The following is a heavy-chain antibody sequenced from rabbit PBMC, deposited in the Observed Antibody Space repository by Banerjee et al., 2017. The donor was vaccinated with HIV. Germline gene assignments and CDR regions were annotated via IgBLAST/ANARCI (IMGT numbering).Heavy chain of an antibody. Sequence: QEQLVESGGGLVQPGGSLTLSCKGSGFDFSSYGVSWVRQAPGKGLEWIGYIDPVFGSIHYASWAKGRFTISKTSSTTVTLQMTSLTAADTATYFCARDLPISGGFSFDLWGPGTLVTVS. D-gene: IGHD1-1*01. J-gene: IGHJ4*01. CDR1: GFDFSSYG. V-gene: IGHV1S39*01. CDR2: IDPVFGSI. CDR3: ARDLPISGGFSFDL.